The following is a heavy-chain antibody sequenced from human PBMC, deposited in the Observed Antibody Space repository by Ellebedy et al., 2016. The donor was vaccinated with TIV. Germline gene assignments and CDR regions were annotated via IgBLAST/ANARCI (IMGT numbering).Heavy chain of an antibody. CDR2: ISSSCSTI. D-gene: IGHD6-13*01. J-gene: IGHJ4*02. V-gene: IGHV3-48*03. CDR3: ARDTLSIAGAGGYFDF. Sequence: GESLKISCAASGFTFSSYEMNWVRQAPGKGLEWVSYISSSCSTIYYADSVKGRFTISRDNAKNSLYLQMNSLRAEDTAVYYCARDTLSIAGAGGYFDFWGQGILVTVSS. CDR1: GFTFSSYE.